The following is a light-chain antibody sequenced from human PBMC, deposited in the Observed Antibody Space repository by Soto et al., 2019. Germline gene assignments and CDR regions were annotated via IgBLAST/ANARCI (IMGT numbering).Light chain of an antibody. J-gene: IGKJ1*01. CDR1: QSISSS. Sequence: DIQMTQSPSSLSASVGDRATITCRASQSISSSLNWYQQKPGKAPKLLLRGASSLHRGVSSRFSGGGAGTEFTLTISSLQPEDFATYYCQQTSAFPRTFGQGTKVDVK. V-gene: IGKV1-39*01. CDR2: GAS. CDR3: QQTSAFPRT.